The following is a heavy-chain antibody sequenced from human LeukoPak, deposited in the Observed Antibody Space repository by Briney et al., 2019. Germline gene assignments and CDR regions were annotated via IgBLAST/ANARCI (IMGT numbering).Heavy chain of an antibody. D-gene: IGHD2-2*03. Sequence: SVKVSCKASGGTFSSYAISWVRQAPGQGLEWMGGIIPIFGTANYAQKFQGGVTITTDESTSTAYMELSSLRSEDTAVYYCARGHNGYCSSTSCGNWFDPWGQGTLVTVSS. J-gene: IGHJ5*02. V-gene: IGHV1-69*05. CDR1: GGTFSSYA. CDR3: ARGHNGYCSSTSCGNWFDP. CDR2: IIPIFGTA.